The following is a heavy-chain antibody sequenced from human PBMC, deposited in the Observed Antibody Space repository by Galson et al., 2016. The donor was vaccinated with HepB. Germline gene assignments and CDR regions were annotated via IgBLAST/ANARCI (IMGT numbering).Heavy chain of an antibody. D-gene: IGHD3-9*01. CDR1: GFTFSRYE. V-gene: IGHV3-48*03. CDR3: AREPVRLDDLLTGPPKNPDY. J-gene: IGHJ4*02. CDR2: ISSSGTTI. Sequence: SLRLSCAASGFTFSRYEMNWVRQAPGKGLEWVSYISSSGTTIYYADSVKGRFTISRDNAKNSLYLQMNSLRAEDKADYYCAREPVRLDDLLTGPPKNPDYWGQGTLVTVSS.